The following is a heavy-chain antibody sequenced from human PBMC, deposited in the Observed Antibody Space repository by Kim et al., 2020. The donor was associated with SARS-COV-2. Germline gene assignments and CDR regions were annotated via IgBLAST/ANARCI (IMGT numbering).Heavy chain of an antibody. D-gene: IGHD1-1*01. J-gene: IGHJ3*02. V-gene: IGHV1-69*06. CDR2: IIPIFGTA. Sequence: SVKVSCKASGGTFSSYAISWVRQAPGQGLEWMGGIIPIFGTANYAQKFQGRVTITADKSTSTAYMELSSLRSEDTAVYYCASPVQLERRGAFDIWGQGTMVTVSS. CDR1: GGTFSSYA. CDR3: ASPVQLERRGAFDI.